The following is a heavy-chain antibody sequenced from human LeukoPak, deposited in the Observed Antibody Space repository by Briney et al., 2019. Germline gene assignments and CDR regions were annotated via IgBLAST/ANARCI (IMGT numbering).Heavy chain of an antibody. J-gene: IGHJ4*02. V-gene: IGHV3-30-3*01. Sequence: GGSLRLSCAASGFTFSSYAMHWVRQAPGKGLEWVAVISYDGSNKYYADSVKGRFTISRDNSKNTLYLQMNSLRAEDTAVYYCARAWPSGSYHFPFFDYWGQGTLVTVSS. CDR2: ISYDGSNK. D-gene: IGHD3-10*01. CDR3: ARAWPSGSYHFPFFDY. CDR1: GFTFSSYA.